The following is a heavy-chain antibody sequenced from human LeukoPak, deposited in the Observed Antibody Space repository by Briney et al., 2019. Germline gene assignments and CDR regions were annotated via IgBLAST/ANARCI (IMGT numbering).Heavy chain of an antibody. J-gene: IGHJ3*02. CDR3: ARGEGGVVTDAFDI. V-gene: IGHV1-69*13. CDR2: IIPIFGTA. Sequence: SVKVSCKASGGTFSSYAISWVRQAPGQGLEWMGGIIPIFGTANYAQKFQGRVTITADESTSTAYMELSSLRSEDTAVYYCARGEGGVVTDAFDIGGQGTMVTVSS. D-gene: IGHD3-22*01. CDR1: GGTFSSYA.